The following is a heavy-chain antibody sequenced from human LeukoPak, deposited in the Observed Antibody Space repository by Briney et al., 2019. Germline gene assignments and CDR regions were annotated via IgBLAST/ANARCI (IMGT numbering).Heavy chain of an antibody. CDR1: GYTFTGYY. J-gene: IGHJ4*02. Sequence: ASVKVSFKASGYTFTGYYMHWVRQAPGQGLEWMGWINPNSGGTNYAQKFQGRVTMTRDTSISTAYMELSRLRSDDTAVYYCARGPERIVVVVPAAISPIGDYWGQGTLVTVSS. D-gene: IGHD2-2*02. CDR3: ARGPERIVVVVPAAISPIGDY. V-gene: IGHV1-2*02. CDR2: INPNSGGT.